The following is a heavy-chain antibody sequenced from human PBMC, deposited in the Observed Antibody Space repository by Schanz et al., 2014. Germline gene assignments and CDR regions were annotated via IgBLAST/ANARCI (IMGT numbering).Heavy chain of an antibody. D-gene: IGHD4-17*01. CDR2: IFHTGST. CDR1: GASISSNNW. V-gene: IGHV4-4*02. Sequence: QVQLQESGPGLLKPSGTLSLTCAVSGASISSNNWWTWVRQSPGKGLDWIGEIFHTGSTKYNPSLKSRVTISVDTSKNQFSLRLSSVTAADTAVYYCARRIWDGDYYYFDYWGQGTLVTVSS. J-gene: IGHJ4*02. CDR3: ARRIWDGDYYYFDY.